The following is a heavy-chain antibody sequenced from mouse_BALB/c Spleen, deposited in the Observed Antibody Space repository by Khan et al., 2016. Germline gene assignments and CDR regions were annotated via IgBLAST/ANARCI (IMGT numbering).Heavy chain of an antibody. V-gene: IGHV1S137*01. CDR2: ISTYSGNT. CDR3: SRGPFYRYDVFDY. D-gene: IGHD2-14*01. Sequence: QVQLQQSGPELVRPGVSVKISCKGSGYTFTNYAMHWVKQSHAKSLEWIGGISTYSGNTNYNQKFKGKATMTVDKSSSTAYMELARLTSEDSAFCYCSRGPFYRYDVFDYWGQGTTLTVSS. CDR1: GYTFTNYA. J-gene: IGHJ2*01.